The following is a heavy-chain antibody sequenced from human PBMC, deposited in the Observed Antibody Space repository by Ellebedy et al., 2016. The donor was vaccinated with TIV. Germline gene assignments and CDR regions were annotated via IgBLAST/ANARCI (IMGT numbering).Heavy chain of an antibody. V-gene: IGHV3-7*03. CDR1: GFTFSNYW. Sequence: GESLKISCAASGFTFSNYWMTWVRQAPGKGLEWVANMKQDGSEKYYVDSVKGRFTISRDNAKNSLYLQMNSLRAEDTAVYYCARGYSSPDYWGQGTLVTVSS. CDR3: ARGYSSPDY. CDR2: MKQDGSEK. J-gene: IGHJ4*02. D-gene: IGHD6-13*01.